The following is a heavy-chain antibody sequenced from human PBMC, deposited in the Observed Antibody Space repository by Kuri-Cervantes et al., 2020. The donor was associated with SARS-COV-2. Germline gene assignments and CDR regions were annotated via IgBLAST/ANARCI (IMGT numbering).Heavy chain of an antibody. V-gene: IGHV5-51*01. D-gene: IGHD2-21*01. CDR1: GYSFTSYW. J-gene: IGHJ4*02. CDR2: IYPGDSDT. CDR3: ARSSTPSVVIATSPLDY. Sequence: GSLRLSCKGSGYSFTSYWIGWVRQMPGKGLEWMGIIYPGDSDTRYSPSFQGQVTISADKSISTAYLQWSSLKASDTAMYYCARSSTPSVVIATSPLDYWGQGTLVTVSS.